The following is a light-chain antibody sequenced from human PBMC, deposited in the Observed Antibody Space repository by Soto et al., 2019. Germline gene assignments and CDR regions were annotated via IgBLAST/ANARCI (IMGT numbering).Light chain of an antibody. CDR1: SGSIASNY. J-gene: IGLJ2*01. V-gene: IGLV6-57*04. Sequence: LTQPHSVSESPGKTVTISCTRRSGSIASNYVQWYQQRPGSVPTTVIYEGNQRPSGVPDRFSGSTDGSSNSASLTISGLQTEDEADYYCQSYDSSTVVFGGGTKLTVL. CDR2: EGN. CDR3: QSYDSSTVV.